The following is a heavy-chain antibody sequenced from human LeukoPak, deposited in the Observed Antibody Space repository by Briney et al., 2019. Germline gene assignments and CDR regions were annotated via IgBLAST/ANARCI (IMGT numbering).Heavy chain of an antibody. J-gene: IGHJ2*01. Sequence: PGGSLRLSCAASGFTFSSHAMHWVRQAPGKGLECVSTISDSGDRTYYAESVKGRLSVSRDNSKNTLYLQMDSLRPEDVAVYYCARGREGAKTRYFDLWGRGTLVAVSS. CDR1: GFTFSSHA. D-gene: IGHD1-26*01. CDR2: ISDSGDRT. CDR3: ARGREGAKTRYFDL. V-gene: IGHV3-64*02.